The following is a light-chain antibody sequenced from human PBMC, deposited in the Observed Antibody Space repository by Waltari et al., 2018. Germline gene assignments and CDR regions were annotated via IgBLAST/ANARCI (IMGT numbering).Light chain of an antibody. CDR1: QTIYRH. V-gene: IGKV1-39*01. J-gene: IGKJ2*01. CDR3: QQSYRTPYT. CDR2: DAS. Sequence: DIQMTQSPASLSAPVGDRLPITCRASQTIYRHLNWYQQKPGHAPDLLIFDASNLPGGVPSRFSGSGSGTDFTLTINSLQPEDIATYYCQQSYRTPYTFGLGTKLQI.